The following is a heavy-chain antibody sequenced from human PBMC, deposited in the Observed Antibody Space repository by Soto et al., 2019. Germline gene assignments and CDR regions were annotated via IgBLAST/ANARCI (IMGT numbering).Heavy chain of an antibody. Sequence: EVQLVESGGGLVKPGGSLSFSLAASGFTFGSYTMNWVRKAPGKGLEWVSTITTSSTSIYSPGSVKGRCTISRDNAKNSLYLQMNSLRVEDTAVYYCARVQWLASHIWGQGTMVTVSS. J-gene: IGHJ3*02. CDR3: ARVQWLASHI. D-gene: IGHD6-19*01. CDR2: ITTSSTSI. CDR1: GFTFGSYT. V-gene: IGHV3-21*01.